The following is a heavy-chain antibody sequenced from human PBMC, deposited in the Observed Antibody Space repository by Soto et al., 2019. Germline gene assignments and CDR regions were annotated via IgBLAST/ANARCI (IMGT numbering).Heavy chain of an antibody. CDR1: GFTFSSYG. D-gene: IGHD3-3*01. CDR3: AKELYYDFWSGYSGFDP. J-gene: IGHJ5*02. Sequence: QVQLVESGGGVVQPGRSLRLSCAASGFTFSSYGMHWVRQAPGKGLEWVAVISYDGSNKYYADSVKGRFTISRDNSKNTLYLQMNSLRAEDTAVYYCAKELYYDFWSGYSGFDPWGRGTMVTVSS. V-gene: IGHV3-30*18. CDR2: ISYDGSNK.